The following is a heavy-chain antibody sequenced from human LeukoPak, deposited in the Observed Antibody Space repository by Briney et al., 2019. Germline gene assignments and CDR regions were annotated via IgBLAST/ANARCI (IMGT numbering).Heavy chain of an antibody. V-gene: IGHV4-31*03. CDR2: IYYSGST. Sequence: SETLSLTCTVSGGSISSGGYYWSWIRQHPGKGLEWIGYIYYSGSTYYNPSLKSRVTISVDTSKNQFSLKPSSVTAADTAVYYCARDRYTVVSWYFDLWGRGTLVTVSS. J-gene: IGHJ2*01. CDR1: GGSISSGGYY. D-gene: IGHD4-23*01. CDR3: ARDRYTVVSWYFDL.